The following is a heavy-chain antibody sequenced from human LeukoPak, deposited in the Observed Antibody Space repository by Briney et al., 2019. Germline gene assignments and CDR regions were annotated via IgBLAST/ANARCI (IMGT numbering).Heavy chain of an antibody. Sequence: GRSLRLSCAASGFTFDDYAMHWVRQAPGKGLGWVSGISWNSGSIGYADSVKGRFTISRDNAKNSLYLQMNSLRAEDTALYYCAREPDGPYPDVWGKGTTVTVSS. CDR3: AREPDGPYPDV. CDR1: GFTFDDYA. D-gene: IGHD4-17*01. J-gene: IGHJ6*04. V-gene: IGHV3-9*01. CDR2: ISWNSGSI.